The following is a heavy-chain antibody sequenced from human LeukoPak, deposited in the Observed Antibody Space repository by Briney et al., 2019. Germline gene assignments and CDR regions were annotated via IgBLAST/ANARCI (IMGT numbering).Heavy chain of an antibody. Sequence: GGSLRLSCAASGFTFSSYAMSWVRQAPGKGLEWVSAISGSGGSTYYADSVKGRFTTSRDNSKNTLYLQMNSLRAEDTAVYYCVKEGRVRGVIRTLDYWGQGTLVTVSS. CDR3: VKEGRVRGVIRTLDY. D-gene: IGHD3-10*01. CDR2: ISGSGGST. J-gene: IGHJ4*02. V-gene: IGHV3-23*01. CDR1: GFTFSSYA.